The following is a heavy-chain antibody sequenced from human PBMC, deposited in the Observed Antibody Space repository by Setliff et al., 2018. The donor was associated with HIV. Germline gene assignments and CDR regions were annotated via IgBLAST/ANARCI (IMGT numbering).Heavy chain of an antibody. J-gene: IGHJ4*02. Sequence: GESLKISCAASGFTFSSYWMSWVCQAPGKGLEWVANIKQDGSEKYYVDSVKGRFTISRDNAKNSLYLQMNSLRAEDTAVYYCAREGNRKSFDYWGQGTLVTVSS. CDR1: GFTFSSYW. CDR3: AREGNRKSFDY. CDR2: IKQDGSEK. V-gene: IGHV3-7*01.